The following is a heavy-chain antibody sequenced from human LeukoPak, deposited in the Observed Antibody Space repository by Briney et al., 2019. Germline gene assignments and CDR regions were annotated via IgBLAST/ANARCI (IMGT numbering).Heavy chain of an antibody. CDR1: GGSISSGGYY. D-gene: IGHD3-3*01. J-gene: IGHJ3*02. Sequence: SQTLSLTCTVSGGSISSGGYYWSWIRQPPGKGLEWIGYIYHSGSTYYNPSLKSRVTISVDRSKNQFSLKLSSVTAADTAVYYCARDGGKIFGGAFDIWGQGTMVTVSS. CDR3: ARDGGKIFGGAFDI. V-gene: IGHV4-30-2*01. CDR2: IYHSGST.